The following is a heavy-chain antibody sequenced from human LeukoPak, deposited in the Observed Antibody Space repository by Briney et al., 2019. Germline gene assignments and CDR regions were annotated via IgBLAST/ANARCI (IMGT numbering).Heavy chain of an antibody. CDR3: ANTKGLGYCSSTSCSSYYFDY. CDR2: IHYDGSNK. J-gene: IGHJ4*02. V-gene: IGHV3-30*02. D-gene: IGHD2-2*01. CDR1: GFTFSSYG. Sequence: GGSLRLSCAASGFTFSSYGMHWVRQAPGKGLEWVAFIHYDGSNKYYADSVKGRFTISRDNSKNTLYLQMNSLRAEDTAVYYCANTKGLGYCSSTSCSSYYFDYWGRGTLVTVSS.